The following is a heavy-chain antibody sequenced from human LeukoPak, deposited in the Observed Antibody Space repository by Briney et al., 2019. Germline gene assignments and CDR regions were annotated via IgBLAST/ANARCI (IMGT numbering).Heavy chain of an antibody. D-gene: IGHD4-11*01. Sequence: ASVKVSCKASGYTFTSYAMNWVRQAPGQGPEWMGWINTNTGNPTYAQGFTGRFVFSLDTSVSTAYLRISSLKAEDTAVYYCATVTTYYYYYGMDVWGQGTTVTVSS. V-gene: IGHV7-4-1*02. CDR1: GYTFTSYA. CDR3: ATVTTYYYYYGMDV. J-gene: IGHJ6*02. CDR2: INTNTGNP.